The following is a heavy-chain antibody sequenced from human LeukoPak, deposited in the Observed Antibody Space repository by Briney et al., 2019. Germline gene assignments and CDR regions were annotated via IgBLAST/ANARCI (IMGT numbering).Heavy chain of an antibody. Sequence: GGSLRLSCAASGFTLSSDWMSWVRQAPGKGLEWVANIKQDGSEKYYVDSVKGRFTISRDNAKNSLYLQMNSLRAEDTAVYYCATEVDTALVSNHFDYWGQGTLVTVSS. J-gene: IGHJ4*02. CDR2: IKQDGSEK. V-gene: IGHV3-7*01. CDR3: ATEVDTALVSNHFDY. CDR1: GFTLSSDW. D-gene: IGHD5-18*01.